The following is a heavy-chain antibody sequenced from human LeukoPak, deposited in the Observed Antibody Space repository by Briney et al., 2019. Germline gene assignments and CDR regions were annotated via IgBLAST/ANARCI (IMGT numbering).Heavy chain of an antibody. CDR2: INPSGGST. V-gene: IGHV1-46*03. CDR1: GYTFTSYY. CDR3: ARLFSQDDAFDI. Sequence: ASVKVSCKASGYTFTSYYMHWVRQAPGQWLEWMGIINPSGGSTSYAQKFQGRVTMTRDTSTSTVYMELSSLRSEDTAVYYCARLFSQDDAFDIWGQGTMVTVSS. J-gene: IGHJ3*02.